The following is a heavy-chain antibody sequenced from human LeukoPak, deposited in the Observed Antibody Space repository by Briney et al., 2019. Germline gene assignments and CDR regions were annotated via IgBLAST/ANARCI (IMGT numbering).Heavy chain of an antibody. Sequence: SETLSLTCTVSGGPISGSYWTWVRQPAGKGLEWIGRIYSNEITNYNPSLKSRVTMSVDTSKNQFSLKLTSVTAADTAVYYCARGSGAATNEALDYWGQGTLVTVSS. V-gene: IGHV4-4*07. D-gene: IGHD1-26*01. J-gene: IGHJ4*02. CDR2: IYSNEIT. CDR3: ARGSGAATNEALDY. CDR1: GGPISGSY.